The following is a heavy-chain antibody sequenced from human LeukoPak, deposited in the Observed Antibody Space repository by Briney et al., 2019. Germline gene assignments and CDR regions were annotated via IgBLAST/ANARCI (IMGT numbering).Heavy chain of an antibody. D-gene: IGHD4-17*01. CDR3: AKKQDYGDNHWYFDL. V-gene: IGHV3-48*01. Sequence: PGGSLRLSCAATGFTFSSYHMHWVRQAPGKGLEWVSCISSSSTSIYYADSVKGRFTISRDNAENSLFLQMNNLRAEDTAVYYCAKKQDYGDNHWYFDLWGRGTLITDSS. J-gene: IGHJ2*01. CDR1: GFTFSSYH. CDR2: ISSSSTSI.